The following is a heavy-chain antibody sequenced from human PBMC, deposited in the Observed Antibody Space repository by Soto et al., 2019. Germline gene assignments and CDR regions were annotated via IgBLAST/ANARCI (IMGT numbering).Heavy chain of an antibody. CDR2: ISCYSGDT. D-gene: IGHD2-8*01. J-gene: IGHJ6*02. CDR3: AKNGQPPYYYYGMDV. CDR1: GYTFTRYG. V-gene: IGHV1-18*01. Sequence: QGQLVQSGAAVKKPGASVKVSCKASGYTFTRYGISWVRQAPGQGLEWMGWISCYSGDTKYAQKFQGRVTMTIDTSTTTTYMELRSLTSDDAAVYYCAKNGQPPYYYYGMDVWGQGTTVTVSS.